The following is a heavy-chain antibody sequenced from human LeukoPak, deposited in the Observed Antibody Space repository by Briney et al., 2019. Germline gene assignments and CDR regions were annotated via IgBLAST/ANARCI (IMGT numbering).Heavy chain of an antibody. CDR1: GFTFSSYA. Sequence: GGSLRLSCAASGFTFSSYAMTWVRQAPGKGLEWVSAISGSGDRTYYADSVKGRFTISRDNSNNTLYLQMNGLRAEDTAIYYCAKYRDIFPTPPDCWGQGALVTVSS. V-gene: IGHV3-23*01. CDR2: ISGSGDRT. D-gene: IGHD3-3*02. J-gene: IGHJ4*02. CDR3: AKYRDIFPTPPDC.